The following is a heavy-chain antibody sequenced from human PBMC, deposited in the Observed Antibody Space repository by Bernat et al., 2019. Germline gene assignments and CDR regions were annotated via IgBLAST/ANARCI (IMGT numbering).Heavy chain of an antibody. CDR3: AKDTQTYGDYYWFDP. CDR2: ISYDGSNK. D-gene: IGHD4-17*01. Sequence: QVQLVESGGGVVQPGRSLRLSCAASGFTFSSYGMHWVRQAPGKGLEWVAVISYDGSNKYYADSVKGRFTISRDNSKNTLYLQMNSLRAEDTAVYYCAKDTQTYGDYYWFDPWGQGTLVTVSS. CDR1: GFTFSSYG. J-gene: IGHJ5*02. V-gene: IGHV3-30*18.